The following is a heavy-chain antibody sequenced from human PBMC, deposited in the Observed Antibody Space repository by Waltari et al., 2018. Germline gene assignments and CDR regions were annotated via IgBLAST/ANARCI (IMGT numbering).Heavy chain of an antibody. V-gene: IGHV1-69*12. J-gene: IGHJ6*03. D-gene: IGHD1-1*01. CDR1: GGTFSSYA. Sequence: QVQLVQSVAEVKKPGSSVKVSCKASGGTFSSYAISWVRQAPGQGLEWMGGIIPIVGIANYAQKFQGGVTITADESTSTAYMELSSLRSEDTAVYYCAREGGTTRDYYYYMDVWGKGTTVTVSS. CDR2: IIPIVGIA. CDR3: AREGGTTRDYYYYMDV.